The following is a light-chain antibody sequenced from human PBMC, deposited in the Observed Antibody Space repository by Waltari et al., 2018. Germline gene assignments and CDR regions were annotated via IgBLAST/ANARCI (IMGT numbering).Light chain of an antibody. CDR1: TGAVTRGPW. CDR3: LVSYPDVRV. J-gene: IGLJ3*02. CDR2: DTD. V-gene: IGLV7-46*01. Sequence: QAVVTQEPSLTVSPGGTVTLPCGSTTGAVTRGPWPYWSQQKPGPAPRTLIYDTDNKHTWTPARFSGSLLGGKAALTLSGAQPEDEADYYCLVSYPDVRVFGGGTKLTVL.